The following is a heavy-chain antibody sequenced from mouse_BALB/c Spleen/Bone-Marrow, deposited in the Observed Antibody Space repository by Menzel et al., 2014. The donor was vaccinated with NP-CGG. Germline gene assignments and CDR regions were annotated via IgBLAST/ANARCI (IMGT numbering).Heavy chain of an antibody. D-gene: IGHD4-1*01. V-gene: IGHV1-54*01. Sequence: QVQLQQSGAELVRPGTSVKVSCKASGYAFTNYLIEWVKQRPGQGLEWIGVINPGSGGTNYNEKLKAKATLTADKSSRTAYMQLSSLTSDDSAVYFCARCLTGTSAMGYWGQGPSVTFPS. CDR3: ARCLTGTSAMGY. CDR1: GYAFTNYL. CDR2: INPGSGGT. J-gene: IGHJ4*01.